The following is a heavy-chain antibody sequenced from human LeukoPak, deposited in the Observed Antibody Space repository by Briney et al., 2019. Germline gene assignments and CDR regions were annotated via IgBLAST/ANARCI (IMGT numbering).Heavy chain of an antibody. CDR1: GFTFSSYS. CDR3: ASCCSGAGGLDP. CDR2: ISSSSSYI. V-gene: IGHV3-21*01. Sequence: PGGSLRLSCAASGFTFSSYSMNWVRQAPGKGLEWVSSISSSSSYIYYADSVKGRFTISRDNAKNSLYLQMNSLRAEDTAVYYCASCCSGAGGLDPWGQGTLVTVSS. J-gene: IGHJ5*02. D-gene: IGHD2-15*01.